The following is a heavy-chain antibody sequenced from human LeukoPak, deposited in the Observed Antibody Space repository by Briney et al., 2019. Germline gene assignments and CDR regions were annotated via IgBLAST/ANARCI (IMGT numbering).Heavy chain of an antibody. CDR1: GFTFSSYP. CDR2: IASDGSST. V-gene: IGHV3-74*01. CDR3: ARGRPHGNDY. J-gene: IGHJ4*02. D-gene: IGHD4-23*01. Sequence: GGSLRLSCAASGFTFSSYPMHWVRQAPGKGLVWVSRIASDGSSTTYADSVKGRFSISRDNAKNTLYLQMNSLRVEDTAVYYCARGRPHGNDYWGQGTLVTVSS.